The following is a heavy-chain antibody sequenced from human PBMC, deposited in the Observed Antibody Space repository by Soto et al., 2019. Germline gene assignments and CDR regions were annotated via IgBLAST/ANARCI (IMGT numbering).Heavy chain of an antibody. J-gene: IGHJ3*02. CDR1: GGSFSGYY. CDR2: INHSGST. V-gene: IGHV4-34*01. D-gene: IGHD1-26*01. Sequence: QVQLQQWGAGLLKPSETLSLTCAVYGGSFSGYYWSWIRQPPGKGLEWIGEINHSGSTNYNPSLKSRVTISVDTSKNQFSLKLSSVTAADTAVYYCARPRQVAIKWEAFDIWGQWTMVTVSS. CDR3: ARPRQVAIKWEAFDI.